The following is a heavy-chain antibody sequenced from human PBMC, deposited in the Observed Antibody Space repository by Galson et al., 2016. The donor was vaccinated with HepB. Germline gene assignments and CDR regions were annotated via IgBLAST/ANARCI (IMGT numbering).Heavy chain of an antibody. Sequence: SLRLSCAASGFTFSSYAMTWVRQAPGKGLEWVSTISGIDRGTYYADSVKGRFTISRDNSKNTVHLHMNSLRVEDTAVYYCAKMRVCTSGWLIHGMDVWGQGTTVTVSS. D-gene: IGHD6-19*01. CDR3: AKMRVCTSGWLIHGMDV. J-gene: IGHJ6*02. CDR1: GFTFSSYA. V-gene: IGHV3-23*01. CDR2: ISGIDRGT.